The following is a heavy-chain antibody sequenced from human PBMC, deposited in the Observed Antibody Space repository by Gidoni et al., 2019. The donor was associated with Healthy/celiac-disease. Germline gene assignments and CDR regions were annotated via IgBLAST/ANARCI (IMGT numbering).Heavy chain of an antibody. CDR3: ARGNLGELSAYYYYGMDV. CDR2: MNWNGGRT. CDR1: GFTFAAYD. Sequence: ELQLVESGGGVVRPGGSLRLSCAASGFTFAAYDLSWVRPAPGKGLEWVAGMNWNGGRTGYAESVKGRFTISRDNAKNSMYLQMNSLRAEDTALYYCARGNLGELSAYYYYGMDVWGQGTTVTVSS. D-gene: IGHD3-16*02. J-gene: IGHJ6*02. V-gene: IGHV3-20*04.